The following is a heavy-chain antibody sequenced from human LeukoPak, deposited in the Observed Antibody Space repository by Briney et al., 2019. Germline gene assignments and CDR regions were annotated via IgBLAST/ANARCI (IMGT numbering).Heavy chain of an antibody. J-gene: IGHJ5*02. D-gene: IGHD3-16*02. CDR1: GYTFTSYG. V-gene: IGHV1-18*01. CDR2: ISAYNGNT. CDR3: ARLLYDYVRGTYPPP. Sequence: ASVKVSCKASGYTFTSYGISWVRQAPGQGLEWMGWISAYNGNTNYAQKLQGRVTMTTDTSTSTAYMELSSLRSEDTAVYYCARLLYDYVRGTYPPPWGQGTLVTVSS.